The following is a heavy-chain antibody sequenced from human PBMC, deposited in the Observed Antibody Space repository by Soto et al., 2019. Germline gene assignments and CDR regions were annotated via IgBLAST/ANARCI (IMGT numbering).Heavy chain of an antibody. CDR1: GFSLANFP. CDR3: AKGPHPNSGWPYYFDS. V-gene: IGHV3-48*02. CDR2: ISPRGDNI. Sequence: GGSLRLSCVGSGFSLANFPMNWVRQTPGKGLEWISYISPRGDNIYYTESVKGRFTISRDNARNSLYLQMNSLRDEDAALYYCAKGPHPNSGWPYYFDSWGQGLPVTVSS. D-gene: IGHD6-19*01. J-gene: IGHJ4*02.